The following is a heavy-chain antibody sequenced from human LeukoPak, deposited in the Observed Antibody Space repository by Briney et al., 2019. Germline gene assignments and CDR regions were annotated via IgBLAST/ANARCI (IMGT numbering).Heavy chain of an antibody. CDR3: ARVEILTGPYYYYYGMDV. J-gene: IGHJ6*04. CDR2: XXQDGSEK. Sequence: GGSLRLSCAASGFTFSSYWMSWVRQAPGKGLXXXXXXXQDGSEKYYVDSVKGRFTISRDNAKNSLYLQMNSLRAEDTAVYYCARVEILTGPYYYYYGMDVWGKGTTVTVSS. CDR1: GFTFSSYW. V-gene: IGHV3-7*03. D-gene: IGHD3-9*01.